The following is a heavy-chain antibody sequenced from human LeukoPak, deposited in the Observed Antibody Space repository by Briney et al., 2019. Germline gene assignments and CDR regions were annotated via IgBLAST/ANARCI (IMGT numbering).Heavy chain of an antibody. CDR3: ARNYYGSGSHFWFDP. Sequence: GGSLRLSCAASGLTFDDYGMSWVRQAPGKGLEWVSGINWNGGSTGYADSVKGRFTISRDNAENSLYLQMNSLRAEDTALYHCARNYYGSGSHFWFDPWGQGTLVTVSS. J-gene: IGHJ5*02. CDR1: GLTFDDYG. V-gene: IGHV3-20*01. D-gene: IGHD3-10*01. CDR2: INWNGGST.